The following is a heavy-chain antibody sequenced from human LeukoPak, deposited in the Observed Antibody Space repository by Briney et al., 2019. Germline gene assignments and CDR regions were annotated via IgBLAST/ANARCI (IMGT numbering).Heavy chain of an antibody. J-gene: IGHJ4*02. D-gene: IGHD1-7*01. CDR3: ARDLELRGPLDY. V-gene: IGHV3-7*01. Sequence: PGGSLRLSCAASGFTFSGYWMSWVRQAPGKGLEWVANIKQDGSEKYYVDSVKGRFTISRDNAKNSLYLQMNSLRAEHTAVYYCARDLELRGPLDYWGQGTLVTVSS. CDR1: GFTFSGYW. CDR2: IKQDGSEK.